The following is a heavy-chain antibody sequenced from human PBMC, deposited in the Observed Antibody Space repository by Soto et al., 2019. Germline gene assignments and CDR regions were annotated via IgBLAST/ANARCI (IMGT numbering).Heavy chain of an antibody. V-gene: IGHV4-38-2*01. Sequence: WETLSLTCAVSVYSISSGYYWGWIRQPPGKGLEWIGSIYHSGSTYYNPSLKSRVTISVDTSKNQFSLKLSSVTAADTAVYYCARGRYSSSWPNYSYYGMEVWGQGTTVTVSS. D-gene: IGHD6-13*01. CDR1: VYSISSGYY. CDR3: ARGRYSSSWPNYSYYGMEV. J-gene: IGHJ6*02. CDR2: IYHSGST.